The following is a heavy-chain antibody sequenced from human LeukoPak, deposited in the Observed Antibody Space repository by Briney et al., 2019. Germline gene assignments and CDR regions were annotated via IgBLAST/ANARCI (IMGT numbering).Heavy chain of an antibody. V-gene: IGHV1-2*06. CDR1: GYIFISYY. J-gene: IGHJ4*02. D-gene: IGHD3-22*01. CDR2: INPNSGGT. Sequence: ASVKVSCKASGYIFISYYMHWVRQAPGQGLEWMGRINPNSGGTNYAQKFQGRVTMTRDTSISTAYMELSRLRSDDTAVYYCAREQPWYYYDSSGYYYPPDYWGQGTLVTVSS. CDR3: AREQPWYYYDSSGYYYPPDY.